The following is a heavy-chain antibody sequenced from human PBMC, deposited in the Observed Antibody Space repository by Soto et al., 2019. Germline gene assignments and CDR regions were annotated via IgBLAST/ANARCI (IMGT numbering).Heavy chain of an antibody. CDR1: GGSMSGYY. J-gene: IGHJ4*02. CDR3: ARHVFREQFLESDY. CDR2: IYYSGIT. V-gene: IGHV4-59*08. D-gene: IGHD3-3*01. Sequence: SETLSLTCTVSGGSMSGYYWSWIRQPPGKGLEWIGYIYYSGITNYNPSLKSRVTISLDTSKNQFSLMLSSVTAADTAVYYCARHVFREQFLESDYWSQGTLVTVSS.